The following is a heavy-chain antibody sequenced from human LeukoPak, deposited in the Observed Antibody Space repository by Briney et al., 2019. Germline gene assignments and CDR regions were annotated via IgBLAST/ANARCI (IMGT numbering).Heavy chain of an antibody. J-gene: IGHJ4*02. V-gene: IGHV3-11*01. CDR1: GFTFSDFY. D-gene: IGHD2-8*02. CDR3: AKVSWSRASRDF. CDR2: SSNGGSTI. Sequence: GGSLRLSCAASGFTFSDFYMTWIRQAPGKGLEWVSYSSNGGSTIYYADSVKGRFTISRDNAKNSLYLQMNSLRAEDTAVYYCAKVSWSRASRDFWGQGTLVTVSS.